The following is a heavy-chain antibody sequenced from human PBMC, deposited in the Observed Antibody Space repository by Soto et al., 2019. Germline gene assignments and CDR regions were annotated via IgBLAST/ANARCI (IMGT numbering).Heavy chain of an antibody. CDR1: GYTFTSYG. Sequence: GASVKVSCKASGYTFTSYGISWVRQAPGQGLAWMGWISAYNGNTNYAQKLQGRVTMTTDTSTSTAYMELRSLRSDDTAVYYCARCVDCSGGSCYPNWFDPWGQGTLVTVSS. CDR2: ISAYNGNT. CDR3: ARCVDCSGGSCYPNWFDP. V-gene: IGHV1-18*04. D-gene: IGHD2-15*01. J-gene: IGHJ5*02.